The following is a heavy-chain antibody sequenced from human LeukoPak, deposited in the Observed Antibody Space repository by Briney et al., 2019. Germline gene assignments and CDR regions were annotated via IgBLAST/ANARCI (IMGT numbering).Heavy chain of an antibody. CDR2: INHSGST. D-gene: IGHD4-17*01. Sequence: SETLSLTCAVYGGSFSGYYWSWIRQPPGKGLEWIGEINHSGSTNYNPSLKSRVTISVDTSKNRFSLKLSSVTAADTAVYYCARGPDYGDYGDGMDVWGQGTTVTVSS. J-gene: IGHJ6*02. V-gene: IGHV4-34*01. CDR3: ARGPDYGDYGDGMDV. CDR1: GGSFSGYY.